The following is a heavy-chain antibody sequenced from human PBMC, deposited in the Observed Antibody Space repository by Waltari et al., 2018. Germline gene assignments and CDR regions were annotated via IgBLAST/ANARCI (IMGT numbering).Heavy chain of an antibody. Sequence: EVQLVESGGGLVQPGGSLRLSCAASGFTFSSYEMNWVRQAPGKGLEWVSYISSSGSTIYYADSVKGRFTISRDNAKNSLYLQMNSLRAEDTAVYYCARVGCSSTSCPTEDNWFDPWGQGTLVTVSS. D-gene: IGHD2-2*01. V-gene: IGHV3-48*03. CDR3: ARVGCSSTSCPTEDNWFDP. CDR2: ISSSGSTI. CDR1: GFTFSSYE. J-gene: IGHJ5*02.